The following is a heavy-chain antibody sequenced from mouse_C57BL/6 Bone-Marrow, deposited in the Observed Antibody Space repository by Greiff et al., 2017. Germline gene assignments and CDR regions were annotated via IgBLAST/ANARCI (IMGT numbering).Heavy chain of an antibody. J-gene: IGHJ2*01. CDR2: IDPSDSYT. V-gene: IGHV1-59*01. D-gene: IGHD2-4*01. CDR1: GYTFTSYW. CDR3: RRRDYGLDY. Sequence: VQLQQPGAELVRPGTSVKLSCKASGYTFTSYWMHWVKQRPGQGLEWIGVIDPSDSYTNYNQKFKGKATLTVDTSSSTAYMQLSSLTSEDSAVYYCRRRDYGLDYWGQGTTLTVSS.